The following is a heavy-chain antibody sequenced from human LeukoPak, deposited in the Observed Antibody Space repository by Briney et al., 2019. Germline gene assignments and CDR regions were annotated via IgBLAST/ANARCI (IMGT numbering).Heavy chain of an antibody. CDR1: GYTFTNSD. CDR2: MSPNNGNT. CDR3: ASNPPRTGDFNY. J-gene: IGHJ4*02. V-gene: IGHV1-8*01. Sequence: ASVKVSCKASGYTFTNSDINWVRQATGQGLEWMGWMSPNNGNTGYAQKFQGRVTMTRDTSINTAYMELSSLRSEDTAVYYCASNPPRTGDFNYWGQGALVTVSS. D-gene: IGHD7-27*01.